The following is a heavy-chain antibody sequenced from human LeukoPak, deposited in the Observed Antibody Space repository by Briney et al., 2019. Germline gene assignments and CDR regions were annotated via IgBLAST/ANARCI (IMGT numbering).Heavy chain of an antibody. CDR3: ASSGRGYYDSSGYPDY. V-gene: IGHV3-48*01. J-gene: IGHJ4*02. CDR2: ISSSGSTI. Sequence: GSLRLSCAASGFHFSSFGNNWVRPAPRKGLEGVSYISSSGSTIYYADSVKGRFTISRDNSKNTLYLQMNSLRAEDTAVYYCASSGRGYYDSSGYPDYWGQGTLVTVSS. D-gene: IGHD3-22*01. CDR1: GFHFSSFG.